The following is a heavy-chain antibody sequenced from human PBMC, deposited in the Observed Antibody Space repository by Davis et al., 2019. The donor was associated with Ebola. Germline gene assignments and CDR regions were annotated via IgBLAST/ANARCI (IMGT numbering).Heavy chain of an antibody. CDR3: ARDRGTTPGYYGMDV. CDR2: ISSSSSYI. Sequence: GESLKISCAASGFTFSSYSMNWVRQAPGKGLEWVSSISSSSSYIYYADSVKGRFTISRDNAKNSLYLQMNSLRDEDTAVYYCARDRGTTPGYYGMDVWGKGTTVTVSS. CDR1: GFTFSSYS. D-gene: IGHD1-7*01. V-gene: IGHV3-21*01. J-gene: IGHJ6*04.